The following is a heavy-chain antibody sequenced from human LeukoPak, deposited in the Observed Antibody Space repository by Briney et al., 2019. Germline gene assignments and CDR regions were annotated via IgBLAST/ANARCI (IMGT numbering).Heavy chain of an antibody. D-gene: IGHD4-23*01. Sequence: SETLSLTCTVSGGSISSSSYYWGWIRQPPGKGLEWIGSIYYSGSTYYNPSLKSRVTISVDTSKNQFSLRLSSVTASDTAVYFCARDINGNLPVWGTGTTVTVSS. J-gene: IGHJ6*04. V-gene: IGHV4-39*07. CDR2: IYYSGST. CDR3: ARDINGNLPV. CDR1: GGSISSSSYY.